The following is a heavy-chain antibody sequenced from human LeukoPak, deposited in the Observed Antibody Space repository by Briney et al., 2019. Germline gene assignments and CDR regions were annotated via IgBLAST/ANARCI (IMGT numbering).Heavy chain of an antibody. V-gene: IGHV1-24*01. CDR1: GYTLTELS. Sequence: RASVKVSCKVSGYTLTELSMHWVRQAPGKGLEWMGGFDPEDGETIYAQKFQGRVTMTEDTSTDTAYMELSSLRSEDTAVYYCATALRDSCGYYYYFDYWGQGTLVTVSS. D-gene: IGHD3-22*01. J-gene: IGHJ4*02. CDR2: FDPEDGET. CDR3: ATALRDSCGYYYYFDY.